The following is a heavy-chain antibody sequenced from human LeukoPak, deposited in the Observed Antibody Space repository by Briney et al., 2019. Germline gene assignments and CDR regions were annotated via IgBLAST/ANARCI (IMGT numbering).Heavy chain of an antibody. V-gene: IGHV4-39*01. CDR1: GGSISSSSYS. CDR2: IYYSGST. J-gene: IGHJ4*02. Sequence: PSETLSLTCTVSGGSISSSSYSWGWIRQPPGKGLEWIGSIYYSGSTYYNPSLKSRVTISVDTSKNQFSLKLSSVTAADTAVYYCARLMGSLYYDSSGYYYYFDYWGQGTLVTVSS. CDR3: ARLMGSLYYDSSGYYYYFDY. D-gene: IGHD3-22*01.